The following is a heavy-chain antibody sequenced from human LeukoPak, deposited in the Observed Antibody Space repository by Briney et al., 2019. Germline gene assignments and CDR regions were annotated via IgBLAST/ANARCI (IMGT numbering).Heavy chain of an antibody. CDR2: IYYSGST. CDR3: LRGYFYFDY. CDR1: GASINSYY. Sequence: SETLSLTCTVSGASINSYYWSWIRQPPGKGLEWIGSIYYSGSTYYNPSLKSRVTISVDTSKNQFPLKLSSVTAADTAVYYCLRGYFYFDYWGQGTLVTVSS. J-gene: IGHJ4*02. D-gene: IGHD2/OR15-2a*01. V-gene: IGHV4-59*05.